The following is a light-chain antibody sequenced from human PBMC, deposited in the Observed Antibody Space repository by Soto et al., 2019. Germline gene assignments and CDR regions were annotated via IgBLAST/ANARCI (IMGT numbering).Light chain of an antibody. CDR3: GSWDSSLSAYV. CDR1: SSNIGGNS. J-gene: IGLJ1*01. CDR2: DDD. Sequence: QSVLAQPPSVSAAPGQRVTISCSGSSSNIGGNSVSWYQQLPGTAPKLLIYDDDRRPSGIPDRFSGSKSGTSATLGITGCQTGDEADYYYGSWDSSLSAYVFGTGTKVTVL. V-gene: IGLV1-51*01.